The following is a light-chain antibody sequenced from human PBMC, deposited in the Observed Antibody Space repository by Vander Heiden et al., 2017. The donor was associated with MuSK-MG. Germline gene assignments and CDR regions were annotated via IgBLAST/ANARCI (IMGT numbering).Light chain of an antibody. V-gene: IGKV3-11*01. CDR1: HGVSTS. CDR2: AAS. J-gene: IGKJ3*01. Sequence: EIVLTQSPATLSLSAGERATLSCRASHGVSTSLAWYQQRPGQSPRLLIYAASHRATGVPARFSGSGSETGFTLTVSSLEPKGFAVYYCQQRTNWPPFTFGPGTKVDIK. CDR3: QQRTNWPPFT.